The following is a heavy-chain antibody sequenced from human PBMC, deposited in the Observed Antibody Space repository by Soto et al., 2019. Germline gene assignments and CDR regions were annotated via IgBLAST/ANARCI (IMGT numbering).Heavy chain of an antibody. CDR3: ARGAGWYAHVDGMDV. CDR2: IWYDGSNK. V-gene: IGHV3-33*01. D-gene: IGHD6-19*01. CDR1: GFTFSSYG. Sequence: QVQLVESGGGVVQPGRSLRLSCAASGFTFSSYGMHWVRQAPGKGLEWVAVIWYDGSNKYYADSVKGRFTISRDNSKNTLYLQMNSLRAEDTAVYYWARGAGWYAHVDGMDVWGQGTTVTVSS. J-gene: IGHJ6*02.